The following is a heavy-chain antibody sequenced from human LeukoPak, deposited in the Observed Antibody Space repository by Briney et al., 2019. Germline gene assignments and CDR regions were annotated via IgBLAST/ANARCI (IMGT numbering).Heavy chain of an antibody. Sequence: GGSLRLSCAASGFTFSTYSMNWVRQAPGKGLEWVSSIGGSSTSIYYAGSVKGRFTISRDNGKNSLYLQMNSLRAEDTAVYYCAREEGKQQMEAFDYWGQGTLVTVSS. CDR2: IGGSSTSI. V-gene: IGHV3-21*06. CDR3: AREEGKQQMEAFDY. D-gene: IGHD6-13*01. J-gene: IGHJ4*02. CDR1: GFTFSTYS.